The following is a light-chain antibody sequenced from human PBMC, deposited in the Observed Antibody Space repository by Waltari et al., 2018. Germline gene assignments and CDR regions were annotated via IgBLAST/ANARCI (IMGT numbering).Light chain of an antibody. Sequence: EIVLTQSPATLSLSPGERATLSCRASQSVSGYVAWYQQKPGQAPRLLIYDASNRATGIPARFSGSGSGTDFTLTISSLEPEDFAVYYCQQRSNFGQGTKLEIK. CDR1: QSVSGY. V-gene: IGKV3-11*01. J-gene: IGKJ2*01. CDR2: DAS. CDR3: QQRSN.